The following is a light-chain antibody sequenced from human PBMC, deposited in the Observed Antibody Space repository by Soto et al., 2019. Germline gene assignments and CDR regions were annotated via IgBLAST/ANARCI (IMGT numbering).Light chain of an antibody. V-gene: IGLV2-14*01. J-gene: IGLJ2*01. CDR3: SYYTSSSTLV. CDR1: SSDVGNYNY. Sequence: QSVLTQPASVSGSPGQSITISCTGTSSDVGNYNYVSWYQQHPGKAPKLMIYEVSNRPSGVSNRFSGSKSGNTASLTISGLQAEDEADYYCSYYTSSSTLVFGGGTKVTVL. CDR2: EVS.